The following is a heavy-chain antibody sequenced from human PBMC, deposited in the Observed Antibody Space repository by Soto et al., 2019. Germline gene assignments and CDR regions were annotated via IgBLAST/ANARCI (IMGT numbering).Heavy chain of an antibody. CDR1: GGSISSSSYY. J-gene: IGHJ3*02. D-gene: IGHD1-26*01. CDR3: ARLVGATPHDAFDI. V-gene: IGHV4-39*01. CDR2: IYYSGST. Sequence: QLQLQESGPGLVKPSETLSLTCTVSGGSISSSSYYWGWIRQPPGKGLEWIGSIYYSGSTYYNPSLKIRVTISVDTSKNQFSLKLSSVTAADTAVYYCARLVGATPHDAFDIWGQGTMVTVSS.